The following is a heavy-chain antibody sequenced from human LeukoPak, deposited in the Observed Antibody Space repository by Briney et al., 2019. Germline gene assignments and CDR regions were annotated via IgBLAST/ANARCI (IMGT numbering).Heavy chain of an antibody. D-gene: IGHD2-2*01. J-gene: IGHJ4*02. CDR1: GGTFSSYA. V-gene: IGHV1-69*06. CDR2: IIPIFGTA. Sequence: SVKVSCKASGGTFSSYAISWVRQAPGQGLEWMGGIIPIFGTANYAQKFQGRVTITADKSTSTAYMELSSLRSEDTAVYYCARLGYCSSTSCPYYFDYWGQGTLVTVSS. CDR3: ARLGYCSSTSCPYYFDY.